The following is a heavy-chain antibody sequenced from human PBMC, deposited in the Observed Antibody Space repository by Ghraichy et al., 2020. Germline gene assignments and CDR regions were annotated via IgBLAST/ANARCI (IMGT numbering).Heavy chain of an antibody. V-gene: IGHV3-43*01. Sequence: GGSLRLSCAASGFTFDDYTMHWVRQAPGKGLEWVSLISWDGGSTYYADSVKGRFTISRDNSKNSLYLQMNSLRTEDTALYYCAKDTRGRLLQFSDSFDYWGQGTLVTVSS. J-gene: IGHJ4*02. CDR3: AKDTRGRLLQFSDSFDY. CDR2: ISWDGGST. D-gene: IGHD5-24*01. CDR1: GFTFDDYT.